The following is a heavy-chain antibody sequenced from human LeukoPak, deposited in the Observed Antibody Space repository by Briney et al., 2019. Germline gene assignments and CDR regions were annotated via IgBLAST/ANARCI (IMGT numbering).Heavy chain of an antibody. Sequence: GGSLRLSCAASGFTFSSYWMSWVRQAPGKGLEWVANIKQDGSEKYYVDSVKGRFTISRDNAKNSLSLQMNSLRAEDTAVYYCARDQAPTYYYDFWSGYIDYWGQGTLVTVSS. CDR1: GFTFSSYW. CDR2: IKQDGSEK. CDR3: ARDQAPTYYYDFWSGYIDY. V-gene: IGHV3-7*01. D-gene: IGHD3-3*01. J-gene: IGHJ4*02.